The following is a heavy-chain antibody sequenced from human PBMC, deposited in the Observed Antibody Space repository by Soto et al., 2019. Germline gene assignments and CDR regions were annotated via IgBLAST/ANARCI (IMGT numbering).Heavy chain of an antibody. CDR3: ARVVYSSSINWFDP. D-gene: IGHD6-6*01. CDR2: IKQDGSEK. CDR1: GFTFSSYW. Sequence: GGSRRLSCAASGFTFSSYWISWVRQAPGKGLEWVANIKQDGSEKYYVDYVKGRFTISRDNAKNSLYLQMNSLRAEDTAVYYCARVVYSSSINWFDPWGQGTLVTVSS. V-gene: IGHV3-7*03. J-gene: IGHJ5*02.